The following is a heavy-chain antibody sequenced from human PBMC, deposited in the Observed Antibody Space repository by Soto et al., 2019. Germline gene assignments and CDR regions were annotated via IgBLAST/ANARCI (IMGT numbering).Heavy chain of an antibody. V-gene: IGHV4-39*01. J-gene: IGHJ6*02. D-gene: IGHD2-2*02. CDR3: ATEGYCSSTSCYSVWPYSYYGIDV. Sequence: SETVSLTRTVSGCSISSSSYNWGWIRQPPGKGLEWSGCLYYSRSTYYNPSLKSRVTISVDTSKNQFSLKLSSVTAEDTAVYYCATEGYCSSTSCYSVWPYSYYGIDVWGQGTTVT. CDR2: LYYSRST. CDR1: GCSISSSSYN.